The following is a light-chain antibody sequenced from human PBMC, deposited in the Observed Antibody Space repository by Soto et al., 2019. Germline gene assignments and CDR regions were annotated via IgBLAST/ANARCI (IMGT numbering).Light chain of an antibody. CDR3: QQRSNWPPLIT. J-gene: IGKJ5*01. Sequence: EIELTQSPGTLSLSPGERATLSCRASQSVSSSYLAWYQQKPGQAPRLLIYDASSRATGIPDRFSGSGSGTDFTLTISRLQPEDFAVYYCQQRSNWPPLITFGQGTRLEIK. CDR1: QSVSSSY. V-gene: IGKV3D-20*02. CDR2: DAS.